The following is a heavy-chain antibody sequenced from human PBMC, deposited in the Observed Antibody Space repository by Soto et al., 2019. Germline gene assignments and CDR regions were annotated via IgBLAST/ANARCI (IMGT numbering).Heavy chain of an antibody. D-gene: IGHD1-1*01. CDR3: AREPEELEGTKDPVYFDY. J-gene: IGHJ4*02. V-gene: IGHV3-11*01. CDR1: GFTFSDYY. Sequence: KPGGSLRLSCAASGFTFSDYYMSWIRQAPGKGLEWVSYISSSVSTIYYADSVKGRFTISRDNAKNSLYLQMNSRRAEDTAVYYCAREPEELEGTKDPVYFDYWGQGTLVTVSS. CDR2: ISSSVSTI.